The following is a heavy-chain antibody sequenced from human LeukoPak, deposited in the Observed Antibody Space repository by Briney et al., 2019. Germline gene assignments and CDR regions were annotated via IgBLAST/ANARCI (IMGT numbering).Heavy chain of an antibody. D-gene: IGHD3-22*01. Sequence: GASVKVSCKASGYTFTSYDINWVRQATGQGLEWMGWIGAYNGNTNYAQKLQGRVTMTTDTSTSTVYMELRSLRSDDTAIYYCARDQERWLPSPPDCWGQGTLVTVSS. V-gene: IGHV1-18*01. J-gene: IGHJ4*02. CDR1: GYTFTSYD. CDR2: IGAYNGNT. CDR3: ARDQERWLPSPPDC.